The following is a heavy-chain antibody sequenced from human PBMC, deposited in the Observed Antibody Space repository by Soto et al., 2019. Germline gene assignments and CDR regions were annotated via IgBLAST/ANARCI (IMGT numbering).Heavy chain of an antibody. CDR1: GGSVSSGSYY. D-gene: IGHD5-18*01. V-gene: IGHV4-61*01. Sequence: PSETLSLTCTVSGGSVSSGSYYWSWIRQPPGKGLEWIGYIYYSGSTNYNPSLKSRVTISVDTSKNQFSLKLSSVTAADTAVYYCARGGGGYSYGYGYYYYGMDVWGQGTTVTVSS. CDR2: IYYSGST. J-gene: IGHJ6*02. CDR3: ARGGGGYSYGYGYYYYGMDV.